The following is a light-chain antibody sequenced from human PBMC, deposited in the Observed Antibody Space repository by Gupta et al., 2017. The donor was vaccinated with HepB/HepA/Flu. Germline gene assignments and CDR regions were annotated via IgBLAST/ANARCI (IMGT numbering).Light chain of an antibody. J-gene: IGLJ2*01. V-gene: IGLV3-19*01. CDR1: SLRSYY. CDR2: GKN. Sequence: SSELTQDPAVSVALGQTVRITCQGDSLRSYYASWYQQKPGQAPVLVIYGKNNGHSGIPDRFSGSSSGNTASLTITGAQAEDEADYYCNSRDSSGNHLVFGGGTKLTVL. CDR3: NSRDSSGNHLV.